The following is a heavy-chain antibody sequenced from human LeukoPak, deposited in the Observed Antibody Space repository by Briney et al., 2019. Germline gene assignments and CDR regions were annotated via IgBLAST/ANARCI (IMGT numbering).Heavy chain of an antibody. Sequence: ASVKVSCKASGYTFTSYDISWVRQAPGQGLEWMGIVNPSSISASYAQKFQGRVTMTRDTSTSTVSMELSSLRSDDTAVYYCASVYQHGMDVWGQGTTVTVSS. CDR2: VNPSSISA. V-gene: IGHV1-46*01. J-gene: IGHJ6*02. D-gene: IGHD2-2*01. CDR1: GYTFTSYD. CDR3: ASVYQHGMDV.